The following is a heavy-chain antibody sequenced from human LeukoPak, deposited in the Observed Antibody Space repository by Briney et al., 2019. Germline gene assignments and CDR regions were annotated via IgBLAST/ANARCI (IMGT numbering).Heavy chain of an antibody. CDR1: GFTDGSNY. CDR2: IYSGGST. D-gene: IGHD1-26*01. Sequence: GGSLRLSCAASGFTDGSNYMRWVRQAPGKGLEWVSVIYSGGSTHYAETVEGRFIISRDKSKNTLYLQMNSLRVEDTAVYYCARDPYSGSYPYDDWGQGTLVTVSS. V-gene: IGHV3-66*01. J-gene: IGHJ4*02. CDR3: ARDPYSGSYPYDD.